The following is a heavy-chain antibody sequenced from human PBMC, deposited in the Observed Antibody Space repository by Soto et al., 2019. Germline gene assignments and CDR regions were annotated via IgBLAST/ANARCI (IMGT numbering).Heavy chain of an antibody. CDR1: GFTFSSYA. J-gene: IGHJ5*02. CDR3: ACSSTSSFDP. V-gene: IGHV3-23*01. CDR2: ISGSGGST. D-gene: IGHD2-2*01. Sequence: GGSLRLSCATSGFTFSSYAMSWVRQAPGKGLEWVSAISGSGGSTYYADSVKGRFTISRDNSKNTLYLQMNSLRAEDTAVYYCACSSTSSFDPWGQGTLVTVPQ.